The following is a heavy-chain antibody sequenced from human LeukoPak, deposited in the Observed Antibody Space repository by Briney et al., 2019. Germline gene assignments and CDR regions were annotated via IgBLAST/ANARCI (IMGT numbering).Heavy chain of an antibody. V-gene: IGHV3-33*01. CDR1: GFTFSSYG. Sequence: GRSLRLSCAASGFTFSSYGMHWVRQAPGKGLEWVAVIWYDGSNKYYADSVKGRFTISRDNSKNTLYLQMSSLRDDDTAVYYCARSSLLHSNAMDVWGQGTTVTVSS. D-gene: IGHD5-18*01. CDR3: ARSSLLHSNAMDV. CDR2: IWYDGSNK. J-gene: IGHJ6*02.